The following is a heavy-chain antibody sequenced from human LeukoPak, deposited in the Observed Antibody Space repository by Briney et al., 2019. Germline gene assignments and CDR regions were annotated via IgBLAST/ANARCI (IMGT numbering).Heavy chain of an antibody. D-gene: IGHD3-22*01. CDR1: RYTFTSYY. CDR2: INPSGGST. Sequence: ASVKVSCKASRYTFTSYYMHWVRQAPGQGLEWMGIINPSGGSTSYAQKFQGRVTMTRDTSISTAYMELSRLRSDDTAVYYCARQGRTMIVAYWGQGTLVTVSS. V-gene: IGHV1-46*01. CDR3: ARQGRTMIVAY. J-gene: IGHJ4*02.